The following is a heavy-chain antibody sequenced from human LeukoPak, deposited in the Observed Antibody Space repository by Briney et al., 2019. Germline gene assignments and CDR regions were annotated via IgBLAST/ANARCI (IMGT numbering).Heavy chain of an antibody. CDR2: INPSNGGT. D-gene: IGHD2-15*01. J-gene: IGHJ4*02. CDR3: TREEGSRTKAFDC. CDR1: GYPFISYY. Sequence: ASVKVSCKASGYPFISYYIHWVRQAPGQGLGWMGIINPSNGGTTYAQKFQGRVTVTRDTSTSTVYMELSSLRSEDTAVYYCTREEGSRTKAFDCWGQGTLVIVSS. V-gene: IGHV1-46*01.